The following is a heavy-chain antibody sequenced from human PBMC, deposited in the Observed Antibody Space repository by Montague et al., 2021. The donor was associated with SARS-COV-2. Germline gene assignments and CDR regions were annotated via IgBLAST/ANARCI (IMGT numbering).Heavy chain of an antibody. J-gene: IGHJ6*03. D-gene: IGHD3-10*01. CDR3: ASSYYYGSGTYVYNYYMDV. V-gene: IGHV4-39*01. CDR2: ISYSGRT. Sequence: SETLSLTCTVSGFSVSSSPYYRGWIRQPPGRGLEWVGSISYSGRTYFSPSLKSRLTISVDSSENQFSLRLSSVTAADTAVYYCASSYYYGSGTYVYNYYMDVWGKGTTVTVSS. CDR1: GFSVSSSPYY.